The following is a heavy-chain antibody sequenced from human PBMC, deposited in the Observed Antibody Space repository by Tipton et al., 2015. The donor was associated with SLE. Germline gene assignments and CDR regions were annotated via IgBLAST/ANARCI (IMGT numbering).Heavy chain of an antibody. CDR1: GFTFDDYA. V-gene: IGHV3-9*01. CDR2: ISWNSGSI. J-gene: IGHJ4*02. CDR3: AKEGVQIAVAGLDY. D-gene: IGHD6-19*01. Sequence: SLRLSCAASGFTFDDYAMHWVRQAPGKGLEWVSGISWNSGSIGYADSVKGRFTISRDNAKNSLYLQMNSLRAEDTALYYCAKEGVQIAVAGLDYWGQGTLVTVSS.